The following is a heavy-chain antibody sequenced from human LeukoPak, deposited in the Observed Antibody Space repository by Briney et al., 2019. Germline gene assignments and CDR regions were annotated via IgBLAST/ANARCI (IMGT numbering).Heavy chain of an antibody. CDR3: TTGKYPLTRTGNWFDP. CDR1: GFTFTTYS. Sequence: GGSLRLSCVASGFTFTTYSLNWVRQAPGKGLEWVSSISSTSSYIYYADSVKGRFTLSRDNAKNSIYLQMDSLRAEDTAVYYCTTGKYPLTRTGNWFDPWGQGTLVTVSS. V-gene: IGHV3-21*01. CDR2: ISSTSSYI. D-gene: IGHD2-2*01. J-gene: IGHJ5*02.